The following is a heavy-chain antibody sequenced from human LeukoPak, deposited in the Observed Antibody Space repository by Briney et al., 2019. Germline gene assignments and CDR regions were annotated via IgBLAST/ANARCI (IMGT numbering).Heavy chain of an antibody. CDR2: IYYSVST. J-gene: IGHJ6*02. V-gene: IGHV4-59*01. CDR3: ARDPGVQQGYYYYGMDV. Sequence: PSETLSLTCTVSVGSISSYYWSWIRQPPGRGLEWIGYIYYSVSTNYNPSLKSRVTISVDTSKNQFSLKLSSVTAADTAVYYCARDPGVQQGYYYYGMDVWGQGTTVTVSS. D-gene: IGHD6-13*01. CDR1: VGSISSYY.